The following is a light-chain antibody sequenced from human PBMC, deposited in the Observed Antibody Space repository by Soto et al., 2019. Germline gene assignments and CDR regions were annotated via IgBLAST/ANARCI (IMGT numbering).Light chain of an antibody. CDR1: QSVSSY. CDR3: QQLSNWPPLT. CDR2: DAS. V-gene: IGKV3-11*01. J-gene: IGKJ4*01. Sequence: EIVLTQSPATLSLSPGERVTLSCRASQSVSSYLAWYQQKPGQAPRLLIYDASNRATGIPARFSGSGSGTDFTLTISSLEPEDFAVYYCQQLSNWPPLTFGGGTKVEIK.